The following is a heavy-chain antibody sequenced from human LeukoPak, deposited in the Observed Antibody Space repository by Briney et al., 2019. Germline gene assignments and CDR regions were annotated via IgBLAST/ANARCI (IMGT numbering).Heavy chain of an antibody. D-gene: IGHD2-15*01. Sequence: PSETLSLTCAVYSGSFSGHYWSWIRQPPGKGLEWIGEINDSGSVNCNPSLKNRVTLSVDTSKNQFSLRLSSVAAADTGVYYCARRLVDSGASQVSDDWGQGTLVTVSS. V-gene: IGHV4-34*01. J-gene: IGHJ4*02. CDR2: INDSGSV. CDR3: ARRLVDSGASQVSDD. CDR1: SGSFSGHY.